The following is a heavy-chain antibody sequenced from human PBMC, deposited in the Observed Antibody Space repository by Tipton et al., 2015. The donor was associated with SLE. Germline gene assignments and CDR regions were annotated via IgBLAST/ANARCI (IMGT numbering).Heavy chain of an antibody. J-gene: IGHJ3*02. V-gene: IGHV3-21*01. Sequence: SLRLSCVASGLTLRTYSMNWVRQAPGKGLEWVSSISSRSSYIYYADSVRGRFTISRDNAKNSLYLQMNSLRAEDTAVYYCARDYYYDSSGGAFDIWGQGTMVTVSS. CDR1: GLTLRTYS. CDR3: ARDYYYDSSGGAFDI. CDR2: ISSRSSYI. D-gene: IGHD3-22*01.